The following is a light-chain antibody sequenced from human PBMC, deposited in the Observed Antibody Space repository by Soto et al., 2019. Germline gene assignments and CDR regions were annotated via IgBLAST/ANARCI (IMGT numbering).Light chain of an antibody. J-gene: IGLJ2*01. V-gene: IGLV1-47*01. CDR3: AAWDDSLSGHVL. Sequence: QSALTQPPSASGTPGQRVTISCSGSSPNVGRNYVYWYQQVPGAAPKLLIYRNNQRPSGVADRFSGSKSDTSASLAISELRSEDEADYYCAAWDDSLSGHVLFGGGTQLTVL. CDR1: SPNVGRNY. CDR2: RNN.